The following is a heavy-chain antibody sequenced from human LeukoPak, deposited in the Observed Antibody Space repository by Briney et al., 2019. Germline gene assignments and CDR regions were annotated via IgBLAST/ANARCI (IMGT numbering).Heavy chain of an antibody. CDR3: ARMVVDVTRWFDP. CDR1: GDSMSSSRFS. V-gene: IGHV4-30-2*01. D-gene: IGHD2-15*01. CDR2: SYHGGST. Sequence: SQTLSLTCAVSGDSMSSSRFSWGWLRQPPGKGLEWIGYSYHGGSTHYNPSLQSRVTISVDRSKKQFSLNLNSVTAADTAVYYCARMVVDVTRWFDPWGQGTLVTVSS. J-gene: IGHJ5*02.